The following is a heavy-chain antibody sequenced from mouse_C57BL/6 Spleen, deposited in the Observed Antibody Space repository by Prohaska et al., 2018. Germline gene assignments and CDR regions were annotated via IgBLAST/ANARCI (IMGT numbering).Heavy chain of an antibody. V-gene: IGHV5-16*01. J-gene: IGHJ2*01. CDR3: AREGDYDGRGYFDY. CDR1: GFTFSDYY. D-gene: IGHD2-4*01. CDR2: INYDGSST. Sequence: GFTFSDYYMAWVRQVPEKGLEWVANINYDGSSTYYLDSLKSRFIISRDNAKNILYLQMSSLKSEDTATYYCAREGDYDGRGYFDYWGQGTTLTVSS.